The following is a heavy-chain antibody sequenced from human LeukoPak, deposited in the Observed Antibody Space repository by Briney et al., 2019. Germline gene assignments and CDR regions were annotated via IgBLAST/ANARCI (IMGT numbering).Heavy chain of an antibody. Sequence: PSETLCLTCTVSGGSISSYYWSWIRQPPGKGLEWIGYIYYSGSTNYNPSLKSRVTISVDTSKNQFSLKLSSVTAADTAVYYCARDVGIVGAWYYFDYWGQGTLVTVSS. CDR1: GGSISSYY. J-gene: IGHJ4*02. D-gene: IGHD1-26*01. CDR2: IYYSGST. V-gene: IGHV4-59*01. CDR3: ARDVGIVGAWYYFDY.